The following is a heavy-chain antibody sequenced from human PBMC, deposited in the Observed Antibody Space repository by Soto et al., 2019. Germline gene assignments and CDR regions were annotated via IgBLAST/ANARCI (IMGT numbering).Heavy chain of an antibody. Sequence: SETLSLTCTVSGGSISSYYWSWIRQPPGKGLEWIGYIYYSGSTNYNPSLKSRVTISVDTSKNQFSLKLSSVTAADTAVYYCARVRGSRWYYYYMDVWGKGTTVTVSS. CDR2: IYYSGST. CDR1: GGSISSYY. CDR3: ARVRGSRWYYYYMDV. D-gene: IGHD2-15*01. J-gene: IGHJ6*03. V-gene: IGHV4-59*01.